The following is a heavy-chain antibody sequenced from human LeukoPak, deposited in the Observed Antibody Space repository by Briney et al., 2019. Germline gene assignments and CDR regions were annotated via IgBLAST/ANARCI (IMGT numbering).Heavy chain of an antibody. V-gene: IGHV3-23*01. J-gene: IGHJ6*02. Sequence: GGSLRLSCAASGFTFSSYAMSWVRQAPGKGLEWVSAISGSGGSTYYADSVKGRFTISRDNSKNTLYLQKNSLRAEDTAVYYCAKDRAVVAATPIYGMDVWGQGTTVTVSS. CDR2: ISGSGGST. D-gene: IGHD2-15*01. CDR1: GFTFSSYA. CDR3: AKDRAVVAATPIYGMDV.